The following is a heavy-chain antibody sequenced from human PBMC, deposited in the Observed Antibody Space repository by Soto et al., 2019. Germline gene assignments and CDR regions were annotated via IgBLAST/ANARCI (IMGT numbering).Heavy chain of an antibody. CDR1: GNSFTTYW. CDR2: IYPGDSDT. V-gene: IGHV5-51*01. J-gene: IGHJ4*02. CDR3: ARADYYGSVKLFP. D-gene: IGHD3-10*01. Sequence: EVQVVQSGVEVKKPGESLKISCKGSGNSFTTYWIAWVRQMPGKGLEWMGIIYPGDSDTRYSPSFQGQVTISADKSISIVYLQWSSLKASDTAMYYCARADYYGSVKLFPWGQGTLVTVSS.